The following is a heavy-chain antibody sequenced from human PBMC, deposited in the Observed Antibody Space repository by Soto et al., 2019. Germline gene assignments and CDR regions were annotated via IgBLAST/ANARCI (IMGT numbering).Heavy chain of an antibody. J-gene: IGHJ4*02. CDR1: GGSISSYY. D-gene: IGHD6-13*01. Sequence: PSETLSLTCTVSGGSISSYYWSWIRQPPGKGLEWIGYIYYSGSTNHNPSLKSRVTISVDTSKNQFSLKLSSVTAADTAVYYCARDSSWYDYWGQGTLVTVSS. CDR2: IYYSGST. V-gene: IGHV4-59*01. CDR3: ARDSSWYDY.